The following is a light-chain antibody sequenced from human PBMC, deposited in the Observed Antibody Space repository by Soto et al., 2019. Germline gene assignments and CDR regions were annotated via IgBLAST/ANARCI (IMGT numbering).Light chain of an antibody. V-gene: IGLV2-14*01. CDR2: DVS. CDR1: SSDVGGYNY. J-gene: IGLJ2*01. CDR3: SSYTSSSTGV. Sequence: QAVVTQPASVSGSPGQSITISCTGTSSDVGGYNYVSWYQQHPGKAPKLMIYDVSNRPSGVSNRFSGSKSGNTASLTISGLQAEDEADYYCSSYTSSSTGVFGGGTKLTVL.